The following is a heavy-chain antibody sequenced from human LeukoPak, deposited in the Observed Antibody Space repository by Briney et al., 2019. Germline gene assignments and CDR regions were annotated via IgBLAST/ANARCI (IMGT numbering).Heavy chain of an antibody. J-gene: IGHJ5*02. CDR3: ARGGSNWTGRWFDP. Sequence: SETLSLTCTVSGGSISSGGYYWSWIRQHPGKGLEWIGYIYYSGSTYYNPSLKSRVTISVDTSKNQFSLKLSSVTAADTAAYYCARGGSNWTGRWFDPWGQGTLVTVSS. CDR1: GGSISSGGYY. V-gene: IGHV4-31*03. CDR2: IYYSGST. D-gene: IGHD1-1*01.